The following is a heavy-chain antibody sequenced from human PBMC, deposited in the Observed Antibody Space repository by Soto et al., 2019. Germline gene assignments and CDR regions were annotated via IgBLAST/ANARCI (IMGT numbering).Heavy chain of an antibody. CDR1: GFTFTNAW. D-gene: IGHD3-10*01. J-gene: IGHJ4*02. Sequence: EVRLLESGGALVKPGGSLRLSCAASGFTFTNAWMTWIRQPPGKGLEWVGRIKSKPDGGTTDHAAPVKGRFTISRDDSKNTLYLEMNSLKTEDTALYYCTTSNYYYSGTYPQAPFDYWGQGTLVTVSS. CDR2: IKSKPDGGTT. V-gene: IGHV3-15*07. CDR3: TTSNYYYSGTYPQAPFDY.